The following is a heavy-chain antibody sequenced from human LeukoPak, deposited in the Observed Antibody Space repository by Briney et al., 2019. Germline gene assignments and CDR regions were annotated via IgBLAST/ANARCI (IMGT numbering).Heavy chain of an antibody. CDR3: ANGYSSGWYYFDY. CDR2: ISSSSTYI. V-gene: IGHV3-21*04. Sequence: GGSLRLSCVASGSVFSFNTYNMIWVRQARGKGLGWVSSISSSSTYIYYADSVKGRFTISRDNSKNTLYLQMNSLRAEDTAVYYCANGYSSGWYYFDYWGQGTLVTVSS. D-gene: IGHD6-19*01. CDR1: GSVFSFNTYN. J-gene: IGHJ4*02.